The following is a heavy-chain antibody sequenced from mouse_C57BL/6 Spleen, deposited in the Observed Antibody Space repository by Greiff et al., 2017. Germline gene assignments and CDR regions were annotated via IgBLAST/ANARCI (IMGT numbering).Heavy chain of an antibody. CDR1: GYTFTGYW. Sequence: QVQLQQSGAELMKPGASVKLSCKATGYTFTGYWIEWVKQRPGHGLEWIGEIFPGSGSTNYNEKFKCKATFTADTSSNTAYMQLSSLTTEDSAIYYCARPGSSGSLDYWGQGTTLTVSS. CDR2: IFPGSGST. J-gene: IGHJ2*01. D-gene: IGHD3-2*02. V-gene: IGHV1-9*01. CDR3: ARPGSSGSLDY.